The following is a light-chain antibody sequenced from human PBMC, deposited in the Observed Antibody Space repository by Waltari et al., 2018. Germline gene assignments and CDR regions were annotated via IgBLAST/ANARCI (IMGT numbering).Light chain of an antibody. CDR2: GAS. Sequence: IVLTQSPGTLSLSPGERATLSCRASQSVSRSLAWYQQKPGQAPKLLIYGASTRATDIPDRFSGSVSWTDFSLTISSLEPEDFAIYFCQHYVRLPATFGQGTKVEIK. CDR1: QSVSRS. V-gene: IGKV3-20*01. J-gene: IGKJ1*01. CDR3: QHYVRLPAT.